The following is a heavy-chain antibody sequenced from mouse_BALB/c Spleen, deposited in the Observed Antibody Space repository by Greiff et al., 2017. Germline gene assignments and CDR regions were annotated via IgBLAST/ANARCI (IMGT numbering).Heavy chain of an antibody. CDR2: INPSTGYT. V-gene: IGHV1-7*01. J-gene: IGHJ3*01. CDR1: GYTFTSYW. D-gene: IGHD2-1*01. CDR3: AGGDGNYVAWFAY. Sequence: QVQLQQSGAELVKPGASVKMSCKASGYTFTSYWMHWVKQRPGQGLEWIGYINPSTGYTEYNQKFKDKATLTVDKSSSTAYMQLSSLTSEDSAVYYCAGGDGNYVAWFAYWGQGTLVTVSA.